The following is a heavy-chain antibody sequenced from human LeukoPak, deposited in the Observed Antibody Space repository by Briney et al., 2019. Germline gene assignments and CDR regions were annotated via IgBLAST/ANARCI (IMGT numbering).Heavy chain of an antibody. D-gene: IGHD3-3*01. Sequence: PGGSLRLSCAASEFTFSSYSMNWVRQAPGKGLEWVSYITNSGNSKSYADSVKGRFTISRDNTKNSLYLQMNSLRAEDTAVYYCARNKVDYDFWSGYYAGYYYGMDVWGQGTTVTVSS. J-gene: IGHJ6*02. CDR3: ARNKVDYDFWSGYYAGYYYGMDV. CDR1: EFTFSSYS. V-gene: IGHV3-48*01. CDR2: ITNSGNSK.